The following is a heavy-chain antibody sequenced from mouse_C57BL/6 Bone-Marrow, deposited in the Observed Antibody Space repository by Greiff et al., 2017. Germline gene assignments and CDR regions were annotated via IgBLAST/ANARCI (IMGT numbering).Heavy chain of an antibody. D-gene: IGHD2-4*01. J-gene: IGHJ3*01. CDR2: IDPNSGGT. Sequence: QVQLQQSGAELVKPGASVKLSSKASGYTFTSYWMHWVKPRPGRGLEWIGRIDPNSGGTKYNEKFKSQAPLPVDKPYSTAYMQLSSLTAEDSAGYYCARGDYDMAWFADWGQGTLVTVSA. V-gene: IGHV1-62-3*01. CDR1: GYTFTSYW. CDR3: ARGDYDMAWFAD.